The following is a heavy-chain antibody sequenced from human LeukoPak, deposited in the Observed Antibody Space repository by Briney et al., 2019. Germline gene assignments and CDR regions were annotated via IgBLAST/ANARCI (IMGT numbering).Heavy chain of an antibody. V-gene: IGHV4-59*01. CDR2: IYYSAST. CDR3: ARRIAAAGRAYGMDV. J-gene: IGHJ6*02. Sequence: SETLSLTCTVSGGSISNFYWSWIRQPPGKGLEWIGYIYYSASTKYNPSLKSRVTISVDTSKNQFSLKLSSVTAADTAVYYCARRIAAAGRAYGMDVWGQGTTVTVSS. D-gene: IGHD6-13*01. CDR1: GGSISNFY.